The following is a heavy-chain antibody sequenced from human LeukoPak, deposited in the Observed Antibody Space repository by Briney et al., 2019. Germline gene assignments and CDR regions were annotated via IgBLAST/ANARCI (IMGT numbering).Heavy chain of an antibody. CDR3: ASYDFWSGFGQDN. V-gene: IGHV3-21*01. D-gene: IGHD3-3*01. CDR1: GFTFSSYS. Sequence: GGSLRLSCAASGFTFSSYSMNWVRQAPGNGLKWVSSISSSSSYIYYADSVKGRFTISRDNAKNSLYLQMNSLRAEDTAVYYCASYDFWSGFGQDNWGQGTLVTVSS. J-gene: IGHJ4*02. CDR2: ISSSSSYI.